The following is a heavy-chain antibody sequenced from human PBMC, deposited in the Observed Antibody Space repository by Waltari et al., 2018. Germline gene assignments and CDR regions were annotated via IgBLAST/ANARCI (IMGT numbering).Heavy chain of an antibody. CDR2: IDYNGET. CDR1: GASTGVAY. Sequence: VQLQESGPGLVKTSGTLSLTCSVTGASTGVAYWSWLRQSPGTGLEWIGYIDYNGETTYNPSLKGRVTISQDTSKRQFSLTLNCVTAADTAVYYCATDVLAAADVTFFDHWGQGIRVSVSS. V-gene: IGHV4-59*01. J-gene: IGHJ4*02. D-gene: IGHD6-13*01. CDR3: ATDVLAAADVTFFDH.